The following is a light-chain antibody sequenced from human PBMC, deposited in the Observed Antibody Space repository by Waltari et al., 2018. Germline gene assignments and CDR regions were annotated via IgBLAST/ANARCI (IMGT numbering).Light chain of an antibody. CDR1: QSVSKY. CDR2: DAS. J-gene: IGKJ1*01. Sequence: EIVLTQSPGTLSLSPGERATLSCRASQSVSKYLAWYQQKPGQAPRLLIYDASTRATGIPDRFSGSGWGTDFSLTISRLEPEDFAVYYCQKYGTIPATFGQGTKVQ. V-gene: IGKV3-20*01. CDR3: QKYGTIPAT.